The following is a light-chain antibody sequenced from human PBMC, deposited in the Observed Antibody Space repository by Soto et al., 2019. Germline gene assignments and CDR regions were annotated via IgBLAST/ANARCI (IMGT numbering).Light chain of an antibody. CDR1: ESVIRN. J-gene: IGKJ1*01. Sequence: EIVMTQSPATLSVSPGETATLSCRASESVIRNLAWYQQKPGQVPRLLIYGASTGVTGVPARFSGSGSGTEFTLTISSLQSEDFALYYCHQYNYWPRSFGQGTKVDIK. CDR3: HQYNYWPRS. V-gene: IGKV3-15*01. CDR2: GAS.